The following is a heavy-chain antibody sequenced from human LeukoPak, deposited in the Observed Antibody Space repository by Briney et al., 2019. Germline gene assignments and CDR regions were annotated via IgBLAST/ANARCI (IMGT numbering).Heavy chain of an antibody. Sequence: GGSLRLSCAASGFTFDDYAMHWVRQAPGKGLEWVSGISWNSGSIGYADSVKGRFTISRDNAKNSLYLQMNSLRAEDTALYYCAKDQTCDTSGRFDYWGQGTLVTVSS. CDR3: AKDQTCDTSGRFDY. CDR1: GFTFDDYA. CDR2: ISWNSGSI. V-gene: IGHV3-9*01. D-gene: IGHD3-22*01. J-gene: IGHJ4*02.